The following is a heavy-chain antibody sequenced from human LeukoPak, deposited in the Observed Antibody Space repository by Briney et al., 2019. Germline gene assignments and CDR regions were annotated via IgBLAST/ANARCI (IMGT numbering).Heavy chain of an antibody. CDR2: IYYSGTT. J-gene: IGHJ4*02. Sequence: SETLSLTCTVSGSSIITYYWSWIRQPPGKGLEWIGYIYYSGTTNYNPSLKSRVTISVDTSKNQFSLKLSSVSAADTAVYYCARGRDTAMDWGQGTLVTVSS. V-gene: IGHV4-59*01. CDR1: GSSIITYY. D-gene: IGHD5-18*01. CDR3: ARGRDTAMD.